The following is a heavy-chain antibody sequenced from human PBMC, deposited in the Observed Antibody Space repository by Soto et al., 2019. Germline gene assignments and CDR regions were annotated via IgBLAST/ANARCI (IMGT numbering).Heavy chain of an antibody. CDR2: ISYDGSNK. V-gene: IGHV3-30-3*01. Sequence: QVQLVESGGGVVQPGRSRRLSCAASGFTFSSYAMHWVRQAPGKGLEWVAVISYDGSNKYYADSVKGRFTISRDNSKNTLYLQMNSLRAEDTAVYYCARDAQGVVNNYFDYWGQGTLVTVSS. CDR1: GFTFSSYA. D-gene: IGHD3-3*01. CDR3: ARDAQGVVNNYFDY. J-gene: IGHJ4*02.